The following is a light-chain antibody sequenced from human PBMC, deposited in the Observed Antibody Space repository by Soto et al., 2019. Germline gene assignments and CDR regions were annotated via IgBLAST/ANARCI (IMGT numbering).Light chain of an antibody. V-gene: IGLV2-14*01. CDR2: EVS. J-gene: IGLJ1*01. CDR1: SSDVGGYKY. Sequence: QSVLTQPASVSGSPGQSITISCTGTSSDVGGYKYVSWYQHHPGKAPKLIIYEVSNRPSGVSNRFSGSKSANTASLTLSGLQAEDEADYYCTSYTRNSTSVFGSGTKVTVL. CDR3: TSYTRNSTSV.